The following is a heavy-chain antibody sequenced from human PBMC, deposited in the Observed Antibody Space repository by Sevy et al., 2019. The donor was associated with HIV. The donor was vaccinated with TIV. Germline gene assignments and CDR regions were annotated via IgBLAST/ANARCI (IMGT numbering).Heavy chain of an antibody. J-gene: IGHJ5*02. D-gene: IGHD3-10*01. Sequence: ASVKVSCKASGYTFSSYGISWVRQVPGQGLEWMGWIVTYNGNIKYSQMVQDRVTMTTDTSTSTAYMDLRRLTSVDTAVYFCARMSTLREKFNWFDPWGQGTLVTVSS. V-gene: IGHV1-18*01. CDR1: GYTFSSYG. CDR3: ARMSTLREKFNWFDP. CDR2: IVTYNGNI.